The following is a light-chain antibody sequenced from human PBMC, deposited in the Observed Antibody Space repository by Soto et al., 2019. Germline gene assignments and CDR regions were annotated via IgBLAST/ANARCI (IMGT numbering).Light chain of an antibody. CDR3: QAWDSSTAPYV. V-gene: IGLV3-1*01. CDR2: QDN. J-gene: IGLJ1*01. Sequence: SSELTQPPSVSVSPGQTASITCSGDKLGDKYACWYQQKPGQSPVLVIYQDNKRPSGIPERFSGSNSGNTATLTISGTQAMDEADYYCQAWDSSTAPYVFGTGTKLTVL. CDR1: KLGDKY.